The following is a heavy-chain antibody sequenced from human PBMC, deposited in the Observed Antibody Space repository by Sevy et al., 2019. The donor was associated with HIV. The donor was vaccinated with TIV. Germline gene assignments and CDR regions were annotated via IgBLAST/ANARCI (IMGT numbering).Heavy chain of an antibody. V-gene: IGHV2-5*01. CDR1: GFSLSTTEVG. CDR2: IYWNDDR. Sequence: SGPTLVNPTQTLTLTCTFSGFSLSTTEVGVGWIRQPPGNALEWLAVIYWNDDRRYSPSLKSRLTITKDTSKNQVVLTMTNMDPVDTATYYCAHTSYDTSGYYNHDALDIWGQGTMVTVSS. J-gene: IGHJ3*02. CDR3: AHTSYDTSGYYNHDALDI. D-gene: IGHD3-22*01.